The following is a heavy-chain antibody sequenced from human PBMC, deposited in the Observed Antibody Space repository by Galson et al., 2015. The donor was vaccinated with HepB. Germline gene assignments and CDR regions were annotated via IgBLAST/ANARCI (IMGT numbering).Heavy chain of an antibody. D-gene: IGHD2-2*01. J-gene: IGHJ4*02. V-gene: IGHV3-23*01. CDR1: GFTFSTYA. CDR3: ANVSYCGSTRCSYDY. CDR2: IGVGGGSA. Sequence: SLRLSCASSGFTFSTYAMSWVRQAPGKGLEWVSSIGVGGGSANYADSVKGRFTISRDNSKNTLYPQMNSLRPEDTALYYCANVSYCGSTRCSYDYWGQGILVTVSS.